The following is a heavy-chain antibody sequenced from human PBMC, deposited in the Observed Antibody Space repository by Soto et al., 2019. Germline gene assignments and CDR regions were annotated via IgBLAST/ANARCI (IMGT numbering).Heavy chain of an antibody. CDR3: AKDWYHAIDS. CDR1: GFDFSNTW. CDR2: INSDGSSI. V-gene: IGHV3-74*01. D-gene: IGHD1-20*01. J-gene: IGHJ4*02. Sequence: GGSLRLSCATSGFDFSNTWIHWVRQVPGQGLVWVSRINSDGSSIIYADSVKGRFTLSRDNAKNTVHLQMSSLRVEDTAVYYCAKDWYHAIDSWGQGIPVTVSS.